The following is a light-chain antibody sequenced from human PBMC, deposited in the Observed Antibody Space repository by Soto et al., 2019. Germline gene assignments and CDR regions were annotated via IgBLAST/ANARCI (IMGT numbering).Light chain of an antibody. CDR3: QQYNNWPPLFT. CDR2: GAS. V-gene: IGKV3-15*01. Sequence: EIVMTQSPATLSVSPGERATLSCRASQSVSSNLAWYQQKPGQAPRLLIYGASIRATGIPARFSGSGSGTEFTHTISSLQSEDFAVYYCQQYNNWPPLFTFGPGTKVDIK. J-gene: IGKJ3*01. CDR1: QSVSSN.